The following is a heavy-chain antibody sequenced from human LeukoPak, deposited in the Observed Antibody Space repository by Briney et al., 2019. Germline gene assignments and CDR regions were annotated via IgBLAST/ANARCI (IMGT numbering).Heavy chain of an antibody. CDR3: AKTSFISSCLDY. D-gene: IGHD6-13*01. CDR1: GFTSSSYA. V-gene: IGHV3-23*01. J-gene: IGHJ4*02. CDR2: ISGSGGST. Sequence: GGSLRLSCAASGFTSSSYAMSWVRQAPGKGLEWVSAISGSGGSTYYADSVKGRFTISRDNSKNTLYLQMNSLRAEDTAVYYCAKTSFISSCLDYWGQGTLVTVSS.